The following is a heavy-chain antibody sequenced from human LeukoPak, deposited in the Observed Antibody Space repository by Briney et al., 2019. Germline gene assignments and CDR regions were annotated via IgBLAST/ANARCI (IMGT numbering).Heavy chain of an antibody. CDR2: ISSSSSYI. D-gene: IGHD3-22*01. J-gene: IGHJ4*02. CDR1: GFTFSSYS. V-gene: IGHV3-21*01. Sequence: GGSLRLSCAASGFTFSSYSMNWVRQAPGKGLEWVSSISSSSSYIYYADSVKGRFTISRDNAKNPLYLQMNSLRAEDTAVYYCARDTGDDSSGPPPFDYWGQGTLVTVSS. CDR3: ARDTGDDSSGPPPFDY.